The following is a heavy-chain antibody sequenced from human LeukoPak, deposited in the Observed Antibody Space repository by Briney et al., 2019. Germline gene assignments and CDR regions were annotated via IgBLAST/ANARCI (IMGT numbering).Heavy chain of an antibody. CDR1: GASISSYY. CDR2: IYYSGST. D-gene: IGHD2-15*01. V-gene: IGHV4-59*12. J-gene: IGHJ3*02. CDR3: ARGPPHPGWDAFDI. Sequence: PSETLSLTCTVSGASISSYYWSWIRQPPGKGLEWIGYIYYSGSTYYNPSLKSRVTISVDTSKNQFSLKLSSVTAADTAVYYCARGPPHPGWDAFDIWGQGTMVTVSS.